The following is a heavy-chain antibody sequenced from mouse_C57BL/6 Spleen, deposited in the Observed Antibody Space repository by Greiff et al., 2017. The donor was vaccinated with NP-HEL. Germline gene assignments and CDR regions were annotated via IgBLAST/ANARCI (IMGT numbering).Heavy chain of an antibody. Sequence: EVQRVESGGDLVKPGGSLKLSCAASGFTFSSYGMSWVRQTPDKRLEWVATISSGGSYTYYPDSVKGRFTISRDNAKNTLYLQMSCLKSEDTAMYYCARQKGYDYGWYFDVWGTGTTVTVSS. D-gene: IGHD2-4*01. J-gene: IGHJ1*03. CDR3: ARQKGYDYGWYFDV. V-gene: IGHV5-6*01. CDR2: ISSGGSYT. CDR1: GFTFSSYG.